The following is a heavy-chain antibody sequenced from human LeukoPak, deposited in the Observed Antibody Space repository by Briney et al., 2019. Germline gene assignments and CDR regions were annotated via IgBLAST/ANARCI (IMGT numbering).Heavy chain of an antibody. D-gene: IGHD2-21*01. Sequence: GGSLRLSCAASGFSFSNYAMHWVRQAPGKGLEWVAAVSYDANNQYYADSVKGPFTISRDNSKNTLYLQMSGLRPEDTAVYYCVSDRGAIAHYYFDTCGQGTLVTVSS. J-gene: IGHJ4*02. CDR3: VSDRGAIAHYYFDT. CDR1: GFSFSNYA. CDR2: VSYDANNQ. V-gene: IGHV3-30-3*01.